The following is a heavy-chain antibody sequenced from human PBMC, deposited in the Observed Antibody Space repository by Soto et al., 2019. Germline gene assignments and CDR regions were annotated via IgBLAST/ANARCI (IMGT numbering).Heavy chain of an antibody. CDR1: GFTFSNYG. CDR2: ISYDGSNK. V-gene: IGHV3-30*18. D-gene: IGHD3-22*01. J-gene: IGHJ6*02. Sequence: GGSLRLSCAASGFTFSNYGMHWVRQAPGKGLEWVAVISYDGSNKYYADSVKGRFTISRDNSKNTLYLQMNSLRAEDTAVYYCAKSYYYDSSGSIMDVWGQGTTVTVS. CDR3: AKSYYYDSSGSIMDV.